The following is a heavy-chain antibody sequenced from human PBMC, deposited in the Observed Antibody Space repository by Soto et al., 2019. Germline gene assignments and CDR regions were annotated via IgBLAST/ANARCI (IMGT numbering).Heavy chain of an antibody. CDR1: GFTFSSYA. CDR2: ISGSGGST. CDR3: AKDRIVVAWFDP. J-gene: IGHJ5*02. Sequence: QTVGSLRLSCAASGFTFSSYAMSWVRQAPGKGLEWVSAISGSGGSTYYADSVKGRFTISRDNSKKTLYLQMNSLRAEDTAVYYCAKDRIVVAWFDPWGQGTLVIVSS. D-gene: IGHD3-22*01. V-gene: IGHV3-23*01.